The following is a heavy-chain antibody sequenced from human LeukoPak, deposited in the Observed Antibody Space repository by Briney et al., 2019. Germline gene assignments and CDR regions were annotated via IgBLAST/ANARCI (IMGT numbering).Heavy chain of an antibody. J-gene: IGHJ4*02. D-gene: IGHD2-21*02. V-gene: IGHV4-59*08. CDR1: GGSISSYY. Sequence: SETLSLTCTVSGGSISSYYWSWIRQPPGKGLEWIGYIYSSGSTDYNPSLKSRVTISVDASKNQFSLKLSSVTAAGTAVYYCARHIYSGSDCYYLDSWGQGTLVTVSS. CDR3: ARHIYSGSDCYYLDS. CDR2: IYSSGST.